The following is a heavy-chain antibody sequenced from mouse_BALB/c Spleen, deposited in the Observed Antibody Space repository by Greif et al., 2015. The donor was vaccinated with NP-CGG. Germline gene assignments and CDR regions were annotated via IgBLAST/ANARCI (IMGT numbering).Heavy chain of an antibody. CDR3: ARVGNYYFDY. CDR2: IYPGDGDT. D-gene: IGHD2-1*01. Sequence: QVQLQQSGAELVRPGSSVKISCKASGYAFSSYWMNWVKQRPGQGLEWIGQIYPGDGDTNHNGKFKGKATLTADKSSSTAYMQLSSLTSEDSAVYFCARVGNYYFDYWGQGTTLTVSS. J-gene: IGHJ2*01. CDR1: GYAFSSYW. V-gene: IGHV1-80*01.